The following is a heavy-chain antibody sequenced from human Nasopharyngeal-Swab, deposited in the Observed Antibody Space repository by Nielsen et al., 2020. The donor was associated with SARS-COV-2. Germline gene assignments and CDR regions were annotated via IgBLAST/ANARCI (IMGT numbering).Heavy chain of an antibody. V-gene: IGHV4-30-2*01. CDR1: GGSISSGGYS. Sequence: LRLSCAVSGGSISSGGYSWSWIRQPPGKGLEWTGYIYHSGSTYYNPSLKSRVTISVDRSKNQFSLKLSSVTAADTAVYYCARSKKQQLTLVDYWGQGTLVTVSS. CDR2: IYHSGST. CDR3: ARSKKQQLTLVDY. D-gene: IGHD6-13*01. J-gene: IGHJ4*02.